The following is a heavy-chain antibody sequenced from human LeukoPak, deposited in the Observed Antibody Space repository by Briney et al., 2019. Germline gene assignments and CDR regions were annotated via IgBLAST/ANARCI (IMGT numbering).Heavy chain of an antibody. CDR1: GFTFSSFA. CDR3: TKDPNGDYVGAFDP. CDR2: ITGSHGRT. J-gene: IGHJ5*02. D-gene: IGHD4-17*01. V-gene: IGHV3-23*01. Sequence: PGGSLRLSCEASGFTFSSFAMTWVRQAPGKGLEWVSSITGSHGRTYNTDSVKGRFTISRDNSQNTPYLQMNSLRAEDTAVYYCTKDPNGDYVGAFDPWGQGTLVTVSS.